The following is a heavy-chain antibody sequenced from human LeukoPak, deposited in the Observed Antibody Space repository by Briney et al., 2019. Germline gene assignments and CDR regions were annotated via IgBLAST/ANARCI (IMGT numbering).Heavy chain of an antibody. J-gene: IGHJ3*02. CDR3: ARHNRRGSYSGGAFDI. CDR1: GGSISSSSYY. V-gene: IGHV4-39*01. D-gene: IGHD1-26*01. Sequence: KTSETLSLTCTVSGGSISSSSYYWGWIRQPPGKGLEWIGSIYYSGSTYYNPSLKSRVTISVDTSKNQFSLKLSSVTAADTAVYYCARHNRRGSYSGGAFDIWGQGTMVTVSS. CDR2: IYYSGST.